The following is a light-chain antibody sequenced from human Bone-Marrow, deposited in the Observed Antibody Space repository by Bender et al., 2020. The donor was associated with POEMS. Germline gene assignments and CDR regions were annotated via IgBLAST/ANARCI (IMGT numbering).Light chain of an antibody. CDR1: NIGSKS. CDR2: YDR. CDR3: QVWDSSSSLYI. Sequence: SFVLTQPPSVSVAPGKTARITCAENNIGSKSVHWYQQKPGQAPILVIYYDRDRPLGGPERFSASNSGNTATLTIDRVEAGDEADYYCQVWDSSSSLYIFGPGTKVTVL. V-gene: IGLV3-21*01. J-gene: IGLJ1*01.